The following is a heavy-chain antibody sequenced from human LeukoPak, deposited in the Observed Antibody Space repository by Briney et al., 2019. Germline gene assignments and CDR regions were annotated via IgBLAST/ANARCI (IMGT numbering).Heavy chain of an antibody. CDR2: IYYSGST. CDR3: ARWEVRLNAFEM. V-gene: IGHV4-59*01. CDR1: GGSISSYY. Sequence: SETLSLTCTVSGGSISSYYWSWIRQPPGKGLEWIGYIYYSGSTNYNPSLKSRVTISVDTSKNQFSLKLSSVTAADTAVYYCARWEVRLNAFEMWGQGTMVAVSS. J-gene: IGHJ3*02. D-gene: IGHD3-10*01.